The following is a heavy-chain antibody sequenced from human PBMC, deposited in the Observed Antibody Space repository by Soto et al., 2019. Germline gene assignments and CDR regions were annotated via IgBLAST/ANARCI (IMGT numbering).Heavy chain of an antibody. CDR2: ISSSDVK. Sequence: QVTLKESGPVLVKPTETLTLTCTFSGFSFSNPRMSVSWIRQPPGKALEWLAHISSSDVKSYSTSLKSRLTILKDTSKSSVVLTMTNVDPMDTATYYCARVLYYGMDVWGQGTTVTVSS. V-gene: IGHV2-26*01. J-gene: IGHJ6*02. CDR1: GFSFSNPRMS. CDR3: ARVLYYGMDV.